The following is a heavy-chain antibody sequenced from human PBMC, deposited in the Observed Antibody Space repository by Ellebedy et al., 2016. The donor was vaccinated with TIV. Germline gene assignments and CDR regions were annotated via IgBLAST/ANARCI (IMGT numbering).Heavy chain of an antibody. CDR3: ARDDWFQTPRAFDI. V-gene: IGHV3-48*02. Sequence: GESLKISXAASGFTFSSYSMNWVRQAPGKGLEWVSYISSSSSTIYYADSVKGRFTISRDNAKNSLYLQMNSLRDEDTAVYYCARDDWFQTPRAFDIWGQGTMVTVSS. D-gene: IGHD3-9*01. CDR1: GFTFSSYS. J-gene: IGHJ3*02. CDR2: ISSSSSTI.